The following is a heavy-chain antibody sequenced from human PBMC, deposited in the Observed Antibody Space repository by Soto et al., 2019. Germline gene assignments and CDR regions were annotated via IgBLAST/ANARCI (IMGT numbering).Heavy chain of an antibody. Sequence: EVQLVESGGGLVQPGGSLRISCAASGFTFSSYAMNWVRQTPGKGLEWVSSLTSGGSRTFYADSVKGRFTISRDNSKNMLYLQMNRLRLGVKGLYLCAKGAIGAVGGVDYWGPAPVVTVSS. D-gene: IGHD6-13*01. CDR1: GFTFSSYA. CDR3: AKGAIGAVGGVDY. V-gene: IGHV3-23*04. J-gene: IGHJ4*02. CDR2: LTSGGSRT.